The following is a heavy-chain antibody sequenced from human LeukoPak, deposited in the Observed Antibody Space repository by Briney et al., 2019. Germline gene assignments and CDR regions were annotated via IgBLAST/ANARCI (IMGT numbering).Heavy chain of an antibody. CDR3: AKDQGSSPPWWYFQH. J-gene: IGHJ1*01. V-gene: IGHV3-15*01. CDR1: GFTFSNAW. D-gene: IGHD2-15*01. Sequence: PGGSLRLSCAASGFTFSNAWMSWVRQAPGKGLEWVGRIKSKTDGGTTDYAAPVKGRFTISRDDSKNALYLQMNSLRAEDTAVYYCAKDQGSSPPWWYFQHWGQGTLVTVSS. CDR2: IKSKTDGGTT.